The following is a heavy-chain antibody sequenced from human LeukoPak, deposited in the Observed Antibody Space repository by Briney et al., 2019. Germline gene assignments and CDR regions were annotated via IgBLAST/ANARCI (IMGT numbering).Heavy chain of an antibody. Sequence: SETLSLTCTVGGCIISRHYWRWIRQPPGKGLEWIGNISYCGYTDYNPSLKSRVTISVDTSKNQHSLKMSSVTAADTAVYYCARAGGDITSSQDLDFWGQGTLVSVSS. J-gene: IGHJ4*02. CDR3: ARAGGDITSSQDLDF. CDR2: ISYCGYT. V-gene: IGHV4-59*11. D-gene: IGHD2-15*01. CDR1: GCIISRHY.